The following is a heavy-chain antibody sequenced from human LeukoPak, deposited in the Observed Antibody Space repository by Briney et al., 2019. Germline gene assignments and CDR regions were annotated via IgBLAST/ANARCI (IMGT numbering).Heavy chain of an antibody. CDR3: ARGLIAAAGADAFDI. V-gene: IGHV1-8*01. J-gene: IGHJ3*02. CDR2: MNPNSGNT. CDR1: GCTFTSYD. D-gene: IGHD6-13*01. Sequence: ASVKVSCKASGCTFTSYDINWVRQATGQGLEWMGWMNPNSGNTGYAQKFQGRVTMTRNTSISTAYMELSSLRSEDTAVYYCARGLIAAAGADAFDIWGQGTMVTVSS.